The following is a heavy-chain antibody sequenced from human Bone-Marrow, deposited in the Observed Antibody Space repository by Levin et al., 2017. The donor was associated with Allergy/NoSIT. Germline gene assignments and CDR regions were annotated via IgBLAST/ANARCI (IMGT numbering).Heavy chain of an antibody. CDR1: GYTFNNYC. CDR3: ARHGGFCSGGRCCGGNYYYGLDV. Sequence: PGGSLRLSCKGSGYTFNNYCIAWVRQIPGKGLEWMGSFHPADSESKNNPSFQGQVTISADTSITTAYLQRGILKAADSAIYYCARHGGFCSGGRCCGGNYYYGLDVWGQGTTVTVSS. CDR2: FHPADSES. V-gene: IGHV5-51*01. J-gene: IGHJ6*02. D-gene: IGHD2-15*01.